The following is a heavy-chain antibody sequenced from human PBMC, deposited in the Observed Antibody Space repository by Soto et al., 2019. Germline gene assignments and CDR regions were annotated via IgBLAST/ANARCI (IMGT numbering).Heavy chain of an antibody. V-gene: IGHV4-4*07. J-gene: IGHJ4*02. Sequence: SETLSLTCTVSGGSISSFYWNWIRQPPGKGLEWIGRTYTSGNTNYNPSLKSRVTMSVDTSKNHFSLRLTSVTAADTAMYYCTRDSGRFVSDYWGQGTLVTVSS. CDR2: TYTSGNT. D-gene: IGHD3-10*01. CDR3: TRDSGRFVSDY. CDR1: GGSISSFY.